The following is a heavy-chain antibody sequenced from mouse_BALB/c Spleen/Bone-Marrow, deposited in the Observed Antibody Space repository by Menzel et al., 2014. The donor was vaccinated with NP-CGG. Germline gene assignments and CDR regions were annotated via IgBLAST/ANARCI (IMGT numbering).Heavy chain of an antibody. V-gene: IGHV1S81*02. D-gene: IGHD1-1*01. CDR1: GYSFTNYY. CDR2: INPSNGGT. CDR3: TRSNYGYRYFDV. J-gene: IGHJ1*01. Sequence: VQLQQSGAELVKPGASVKLSCKASGYSFTNYYMYWVKRRPGQGLEWIGEINPSNGGTNFNEKFKNKATLTVDKSSSTAYMQLSSLTSEDSAVYYCTRSNYGYRYFDVWGAGTAVTVSS.